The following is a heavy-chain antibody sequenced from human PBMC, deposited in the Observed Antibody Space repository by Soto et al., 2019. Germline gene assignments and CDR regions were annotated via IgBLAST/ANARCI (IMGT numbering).Heavy chain of an antibody. CDR1: GDTFRNYA. V-gene: IGHV1-69*18. CDR3: AKDPGIAVVGRGTSFEH. CDR2: IIPLFST. D-gene: IGHD6-19*01. J-gene: IGHJ4*02. Sequence: QVQLVQSGAEVKKPGASVKVSCKASGDTFRNYAFTWVQQAPGQGVEWMGTIIPLFSTRYAQKSQGRVTMTADESTSTVYMDLSSLESDDTAVYYCAKDPGIAVVGRGTSFEHWGEGTLVTVSS.